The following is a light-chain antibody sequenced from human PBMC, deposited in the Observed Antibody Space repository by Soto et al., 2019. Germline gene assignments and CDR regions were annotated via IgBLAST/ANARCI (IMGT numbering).Light chain of an antibody. J-gene: IGLJ1*01. CDR2: NSY. V-gene: IGLV1-44*01. CDR1: SSNIGSKT. CDR3: AAWDASLNGYV. Sequence: QSVLTQPPSASGTPGQRVTIPCSGSSSNIGSKTVNWYQQLPGTVPKLLIYNSYQRPSGVPDRFSGSKSGTSASLAISGLQSEDEADYYCAAWDASLNGYVFGAGTKVTVL.